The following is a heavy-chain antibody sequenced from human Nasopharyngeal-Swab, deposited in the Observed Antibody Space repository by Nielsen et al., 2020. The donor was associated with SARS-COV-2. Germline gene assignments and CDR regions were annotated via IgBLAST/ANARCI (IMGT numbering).Heavy chain of an antibody. CDR2: IKQDGSEK. Sequence: LSLTCAASGFTFSSYWMSWVRQAPGKGLEWVANIKQDGSEKYYVDSAKGRFTISRDNAKNSLYLQMNSLRAEDTAVYYCARDRDYAGAFDIWGQGTMVTVSS. CDR1: GFTFSSYW. J-gene: IGHJ3*02. V-gene: IGHV3-7*01. CDR3: ARDRDYAGAFDI. D-gene: IGHD2-2*01.